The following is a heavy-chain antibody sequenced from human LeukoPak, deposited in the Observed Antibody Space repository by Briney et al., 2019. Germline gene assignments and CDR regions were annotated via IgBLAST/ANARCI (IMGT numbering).Heavy chain of an antibody. D-gene: IGHD5-12*01. CDR1: GGTFSSYA. V-gene: IGHV1-69*04. Sequence: ASVKVSCKASGGTFSSYAISWVRQAPGQGLEWMGRIIPILGIANYAQKFQGRVTITADKSTSTAYMELSSLRSEDTAVYYCATNGNIVATIGDYWYFDLWGRGTLVTVSS. CDR2: IIPILGIA. J-gene: IGHJ2*01. CDR3: ATNGNIVATIGDYWYFDL.